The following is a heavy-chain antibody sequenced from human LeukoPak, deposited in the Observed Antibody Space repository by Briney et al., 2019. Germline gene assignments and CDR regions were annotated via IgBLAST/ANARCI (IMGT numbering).Heavy chain of an antibody. V-gene: IGHV3-53*01. J-gene: IGHJ3*02. CDR2: IYSGGST. Sequence: PGGSLRLSCAASGFTFSSYAMHWVRQAPGKGLEWVSVIYSGGSTYYADSVKGRFTISRDNSKNTLYLQMNSLRAEDTAVYYCARSRLRRFGFDIWGQGTMVTVSS. CDR1: GFTFSSYA. D-gene: IGHD3-10*01. CDR3: ARSRLRRFGFDI.